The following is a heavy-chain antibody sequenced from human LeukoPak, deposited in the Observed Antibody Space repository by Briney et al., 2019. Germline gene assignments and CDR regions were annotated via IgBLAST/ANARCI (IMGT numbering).Heavy chain of an antibody. D-gene: IGHD3-3*01. CDR2: IYHSGST. Sequence: SSQTLSLTCAVSGGSISSGGYSWSWIRQPPGKGLEWIGYIYHSGSTYYNPSLKSRVTISVDRSKNQFSLKLSSVTAADTAVYYCARGRGDFWSGYFFDYWGQGTLVTVPS. CDR1: GGSISSGGYS. CDR3: ARGRGDFWSGYFFDY. V-gene: IGHV4-30-2*01. J-gene: IGHJ4*02.